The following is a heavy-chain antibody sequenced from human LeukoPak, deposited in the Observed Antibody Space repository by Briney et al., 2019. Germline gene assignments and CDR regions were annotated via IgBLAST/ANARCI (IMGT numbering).Heavy chain of an antibody. CDR3: AKDEGTIWNSKNDPFDI. V-gene: IGHV3-30*17. Sequence: GRSLRLSCAASGFTFSDHVMHWVRQALGMGLEWVAVISKDGSKTFYAGSVEGRFTFSRDNSENTLYLQMNYLKPEDTAVYYCAKDEGTIWNSKNDPFDIWGQGTMVTVSS. D-gene: IGHD1-7*01. CDR1: GFTFSDHV. CDR2: ISKDGSKT. J-gene: IGHJ3*02.